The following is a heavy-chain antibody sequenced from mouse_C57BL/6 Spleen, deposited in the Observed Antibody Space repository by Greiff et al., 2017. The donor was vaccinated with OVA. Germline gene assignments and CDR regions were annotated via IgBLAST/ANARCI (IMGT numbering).Heavy chain of an antibody. CDR1: GYAFTNYL. V-gene: IGHV1-54*01. D-gene: IGHD1-1*01. Sequence: QVHVKQSGAELVRPGTSVKVSCKASGYAFTNYLIEWVKQRPGQGLEWIGVINPGSGGTNYNEKFKGKATLTADKSSSTAYMQLSSLTSEDSAVYFCARGEGLITTGDAMDYWGQGTSVTVSS. CDR3: ARGEGLITTGDAMDY. J-gene: IGHJ4*01. CDR2: INPGSGGT.